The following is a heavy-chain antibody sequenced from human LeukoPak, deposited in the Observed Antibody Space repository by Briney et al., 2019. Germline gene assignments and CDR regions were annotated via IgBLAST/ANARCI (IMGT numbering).Heavy chain of an antibody. CDR3: ARGGIAARFAY. CDR1: GFTVSSNY. CDR2: IYGGVNT. J-gene: IGHJ4*02. Sequence: GGSLRLSCAASGFTVSSNYMSWVRQAPGKGLEWVSVIYGGVNTVYADSVQGRFTISRDNSKNTLYLQMSSLRAEDTAVYYCARGGIAARFAYWGQGTLVTVSS. D-gene: IGHD6-6*01. V-gene: IGHV3-66*01.